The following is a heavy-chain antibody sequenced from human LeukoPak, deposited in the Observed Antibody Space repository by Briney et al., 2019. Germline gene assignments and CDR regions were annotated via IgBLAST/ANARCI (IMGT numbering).Heavy chain of an antibody. Sequence: PGGSLRLSCAASGFTFSSYSMNWVRQAPGKGLEWVSYISSSSSTIYYADSVKGRFTISRDNAKNSLYLQMNSLRAEDTAVYYRAKVRGIAAAMWYWGQGTLVTVSS. J-gene: IGHJ4*02. CDR2: ISSSSSTI. CDR1: GFTFSSYS. V-gene: IGHV3-48*01. CDR3: AKVRGIAAAMWY. D-gene: IGHD6-13*01.